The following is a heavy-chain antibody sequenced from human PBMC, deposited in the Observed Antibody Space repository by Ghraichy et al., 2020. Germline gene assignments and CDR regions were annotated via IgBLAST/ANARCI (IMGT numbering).Heavy chain of an antibody. D-gene: IGHD3-16*01. CDR2: IYYSGST. Sequence: SETLSLTCTVYGGSISSYYWSWIRQPPGKGLEWIGYIYYSGSTNHNPSLKSRVTISVDTSKNQFSLKLSSVTAADTAVYYCARASVIGGLFDYWGQGTLVTVSS. J-gene: IGHJ4*02. CDR3: ARASVIGGLFDY. CDR1: GGSISSYY. V-gene: IGHV4-59*01.